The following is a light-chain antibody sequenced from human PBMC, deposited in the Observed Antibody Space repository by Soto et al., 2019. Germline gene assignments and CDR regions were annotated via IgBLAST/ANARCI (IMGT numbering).Light chain of an antibody. Sequence: QSALTQPPSASGSPGQSVTISCTGTSSDVGGYNYVSWYQQHPGKAPRLMIYEVNKRPSGVPDRFSGSKSGNTASLTVSGLQAEDEADYYCSSYAGSSAAVIFGGGPKVTVL. CDR2: EVN. J-gene: IGLJ2*01. V-gene: IGLV2-8*01. CDR1: SSDVGGYNY. CDR3: SSYAGSSAAVI.